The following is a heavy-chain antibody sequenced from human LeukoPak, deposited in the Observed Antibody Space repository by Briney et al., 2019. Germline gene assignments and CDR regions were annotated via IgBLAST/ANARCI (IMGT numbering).Heavy chain of an antibody. CDR2: INHSGST. CDR3: ARGLRRQWLVLRSDWFDP. CDR1: GGSFSGYY. V-gene: IGHV4-34*01. Sequence: SETLSLTCAVYGGSFSGYYWSWIRQPPGKGLEWIGGINHSGSTNYNPSLKSRVTISVDTSKNQFSRKLSSVTAADTAVYYCARGLRRQWLVLRSDWFDPWGQGTLVTVSS. J-gene: IGHJ5*02. D-gene: IGHD6-19*01.